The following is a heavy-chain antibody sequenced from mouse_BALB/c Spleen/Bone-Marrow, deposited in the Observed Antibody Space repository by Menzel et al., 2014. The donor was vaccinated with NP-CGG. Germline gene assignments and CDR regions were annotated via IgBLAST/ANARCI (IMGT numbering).Heavy chain of an antibody. J-gene: IGHJ4*01. CDR3: TRSRRAMDH. D-gene: IGHD2-12*01. Sequence: VKLVESGAELVKPGASVKLSCKASGYTFTSYYMCWVKQRPGQGLEWIGEINPSNGGTNFNEKFKSKATLTVDKSSSTAYMSLSSLTSKDSAVYYCTRSRRAMDHWGQGTSVTVSS. CDR2: INPSNGGT. V-gene: IGHV1S81*02. CDR1: GYTFTSYY.